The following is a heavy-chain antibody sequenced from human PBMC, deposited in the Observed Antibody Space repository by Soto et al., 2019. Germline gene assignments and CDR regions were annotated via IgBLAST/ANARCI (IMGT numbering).Heavy chain of an antibody. CDR3: ARGARLPYKGHCSGGSCYGY. D-gene: IGHD2-15*01. Sequence: ASVKVSCKASGYTFTSYAMHWVRQAPGQRLEWMGWINAGNGNTNYSQRFQGRVTITRDTSASTAYMELSSLGSEDTAVYYCARGARLPYKGHCSGGSCYGYWGHGTMVTVSS. J-gene: IGHJ4*01. V-gene: IGHV1-3*01. CDR2: INAGNGNT. CDR1: GYTFTSYA.